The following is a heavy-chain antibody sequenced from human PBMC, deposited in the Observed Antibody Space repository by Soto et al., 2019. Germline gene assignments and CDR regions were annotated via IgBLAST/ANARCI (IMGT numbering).Heavy chain of an antibody. CDR2: ISAYNGNT. J-gene: IGHJ4*02. Sequence: ASVKVSCKASGYTFTSYGISWVRQAPGQGLEWMGWISAYNGNTNYAQKLQGRVTMTTDTSTSTAYMELRSLRSDDTAVYYCARDLDRIVVVPAAMELVYFDYWGQGTLVPVSS. CDR1: GYTFTSYG. CDR3: ARDLDRIVVVPAAMELVYFDY. V-gene: IGHV1-18*01. D-gene: IGHD2-2*01.